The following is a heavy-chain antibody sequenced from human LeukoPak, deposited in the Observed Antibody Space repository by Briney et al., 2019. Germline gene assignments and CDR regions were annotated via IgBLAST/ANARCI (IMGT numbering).Heavy chain of an antibody. CDR1: GFTFSSYS. CDR3: ARASGDIVETATMGSY. J-gene: IGHJ4*02. Sequence: KTGGSLRLSCAASGFTFSSYSMNWVRQAPGKGLEWVSSISSSSSSINYADSVKGRFTISRDNAKNSLYLQMNSLRAEDTAVYYCARASGDIVETATMGSYWGQGTLVTVSS. CDR2: ISSSSSSI. V-gene: IGHV3-21*01. D-gene: IGHD5-18*01.